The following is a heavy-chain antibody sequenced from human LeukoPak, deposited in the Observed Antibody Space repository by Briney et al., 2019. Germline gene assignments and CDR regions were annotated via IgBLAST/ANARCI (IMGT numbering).Heavy chain of an antibody. CDR2: ISGSGDIT. J-gene: IGHJ4*02. D-gene: IGHD3-10*01. Sequence: GGSLRLSCAASGFTFSSYAMSWVRQAPGKGLEWVSAISGSGDITYYADSVKGRFTNSRDNSKNTLHLQMNSLRAEDTAVYYCAKVRRGWLQPVAYWGQGTLVTVSS. CDR3: AKVRRGWLQPVAY. V-gene: IGHV3-23*01. CDR1: GFTFSSYA.